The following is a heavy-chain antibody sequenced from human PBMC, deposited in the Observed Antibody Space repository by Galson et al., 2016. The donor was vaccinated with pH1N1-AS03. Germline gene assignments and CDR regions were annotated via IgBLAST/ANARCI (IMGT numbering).Heavy chain of an antibody. V-gene: IGHV1-69*13. J-gene: IGHJ6*01. CDR3: ARDLATSRDYYAMDV. Sequence: SVKVSCKASKDTFNTYAISWVRQAPGQGLEWMGGIIPIFGSYGTPRYTQKFQGRVTITADESTSTVYMDLRSLRSDDTAVYYCARDLATSRDYYAMDVWGPGTTVTVYS. CDR2: IIPIFGSYGTP. CDR1: KDTFNTYA. D-gene: IGHD6-6*01.